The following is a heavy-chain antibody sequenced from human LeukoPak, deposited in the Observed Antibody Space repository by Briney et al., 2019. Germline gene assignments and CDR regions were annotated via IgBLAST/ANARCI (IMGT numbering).Heavy chain of an antibody. Sequence: PSETLSPTCTVSGGSISSYYWSWIRQPPGKGLEWIGYIYYSGSTNYNPSLKSRVTISVDTSKNQFSLKLSSVTAADTAVYYCASLDYGDYYFDYWGQGTLVTVSS. J-gene: IGHJ4*02. V-gene: IGHV4-59*01. CDR2: IYYSGST. CDR1: GGSISSYY. CDR3: ASLDYGDYYFDY. D-gene: IGHD4-17*01.